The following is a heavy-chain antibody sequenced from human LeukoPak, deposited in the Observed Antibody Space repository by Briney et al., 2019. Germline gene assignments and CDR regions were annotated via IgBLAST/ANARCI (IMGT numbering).Heavy chain of an antibody. J-gene: IGHJ4*02. D-gene: IGHD4-23*01. Sequence: QSGGSLRLSCAASGFTFSSHAMHWVRQAPGKGLEWVAVISYDGSNKYYADSVKGRFTISRDNSKNTLYLQMNSLRAEDTAVYYCARDLLSFSYGGNSPFDYWGQGNLVTVSS. CDR1: GFTFSSHA. V-gene: IGHV3-30*03. CDR2: ISYDGSNK. CDR3: ARDLLSFSYGGNSPFDY.